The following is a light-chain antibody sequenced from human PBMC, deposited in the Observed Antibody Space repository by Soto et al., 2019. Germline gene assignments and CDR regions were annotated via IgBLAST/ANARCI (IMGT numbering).Light chain of an antibody. J-gene: IGLJ1*01. CDR2: AVT. CDR1: SSDVGGYNY. Sequence: QPVLTQPRSVSGSPGQSVTISCTGTSSDVGGYNYVSWYQQHPGKAPKLMIYAVTKRPSGAPDRFSGSKSGNTASLTISGLQADDEADYYCLSYAGSSTRVFGTGTKLTVL. V-gene: IGLV2-11*01. CDR3: LSYAGSSTRV.